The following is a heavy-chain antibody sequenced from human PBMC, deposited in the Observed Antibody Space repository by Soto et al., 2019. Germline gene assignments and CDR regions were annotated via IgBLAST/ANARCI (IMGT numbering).Heavy chain of an antibody. CDR2: IYYSGST. V-gene: IGHV4-59*08. J-gene: IGHJ3*02. Sequence: SETLSLTCTVSGGSISSYYWSWIRQPPGKGLEWIGYIYYSGSTNYNPSLKSRVTISVDTSKNQFSLKLSSVTAADTAVYYCARHEGIAVAVGAFDIWGQGTMVTVSS. D-gene: IGHD6-19*01. CDR3: ARHEGIAVAVGAFDI. CDR1: GGSISSYY.